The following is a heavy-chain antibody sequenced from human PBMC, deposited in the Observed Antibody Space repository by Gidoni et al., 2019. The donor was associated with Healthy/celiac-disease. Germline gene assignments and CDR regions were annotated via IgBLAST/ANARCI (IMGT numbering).Heavy chain of an antibody. CDR2: ISSNGGST. J-gene: IGHJ4*02. D-gene: IGHD4-17*01. CDR1: GCTCSSYA. Sequence: EVQLVESGGGLVQPGGSLRRSCSASGCTCSSYAMHWVRQGPGKGLEYVSAISSNGGSTYYADSVKGRFTISRDNSKNTLYLQMSSLRAEDTAVYYCVKDGATVVTYLFDYWGQGTLVTVSS. V-gene: IGHV3-64D*06. CDR3: VKDGATVVTYLFDY.